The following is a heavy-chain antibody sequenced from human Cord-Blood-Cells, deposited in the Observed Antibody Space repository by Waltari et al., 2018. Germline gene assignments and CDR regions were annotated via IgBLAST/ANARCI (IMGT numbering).Heavy chain of an antibody. CDR2: FDPEDGET. Sequence: QVQLVQSGAEVKKPGASVKVSCKVSGYTLTELSMPWVRQPPGKGLEWMGGFDPEDGETIYAQKFQGSVTMTEDTSTDTAYMELSSLRSEDTAVYYCATDRSLVAARPMWFWGFDYWGQGTLVTVSS. V-gene: IGHV1-24*01. CDR1: GYTLTELS. J-gene: IGHJ4*02. D-gene: IGHD6-6*01. CDR3: ATDRSLVAARPMWFWGFDY.